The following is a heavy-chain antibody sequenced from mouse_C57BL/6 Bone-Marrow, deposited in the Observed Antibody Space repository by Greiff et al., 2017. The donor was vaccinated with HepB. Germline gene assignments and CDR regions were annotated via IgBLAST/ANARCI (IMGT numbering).Heavy chain of an antibody. V-gene: IGHV1-64*01. D-gene: IGHD2-3*01. CDR1: GYTFTSYW. CDR2: IHTNSGST. J-gene: IGHJ2*01. CDR3: ARSLYDGSFDY. Sequence: VQLQQPGAELVKPGASVKLSCKASGYTFTSYWMHWVKQRPGQGLEWIGMIHTNSGSTNYNEKFKSKATLTVDKSSSTAYMQLSSLTSEDSAVYDCARSLYDGSFDYWGQGTTLTVSS.